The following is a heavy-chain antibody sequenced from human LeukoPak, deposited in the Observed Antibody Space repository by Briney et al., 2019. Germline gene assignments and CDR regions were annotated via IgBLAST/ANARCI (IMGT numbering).Heavy chain of an antibody. V-gene: IGHV4-61*01. Sequence: PSETLSLTCTVSGGSVSSGTYYWHWIRQPPGKGLEWIGYSYHSGSTNYNPSFKSRITISVDTSRNQFSLQLSSVTAADTAVYYCARIHRYCSGGACYVLDNWGQGTLVAVSS. CDR2: SYHSGST. D-gene: IGHD2-15*01. J-gene: IGHJ4*02. CDR1: GGSVSSGTYY. CDR3: ARIHRYCSGGACYVLDN.